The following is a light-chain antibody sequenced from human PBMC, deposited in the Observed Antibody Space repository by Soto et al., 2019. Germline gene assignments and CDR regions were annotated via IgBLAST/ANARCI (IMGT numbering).Light chain of an antibody. V-gene: IGKV1-39*01. Sequence: EIQMTQSPSSLSVSVGDRVTITCRASQSITKYLNWYQQKPGKAPKLLVYAASSLQSGVPSRFSGNGSGTDFTLTISSLQPEDFATYYCQQSDSYPYTFGQGTKLEIK. J-gene: IGKJ2*01. CDR2: AAS. CDR1: QSITKY. CDR3: QQSDSYPYT.